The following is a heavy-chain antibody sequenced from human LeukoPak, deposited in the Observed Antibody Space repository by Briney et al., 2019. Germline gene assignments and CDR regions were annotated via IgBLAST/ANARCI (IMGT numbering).Heavy chain of an antibody. CDR1: GFIFGDYA. D-gene: IGHD5-12*01. Sequence: GGSLRLSCTGSGFIFGDYALSWVRQAPGKGLKWIAFIKSNTYGGTTEYTASVEGGFTISRDDSKSIAYLQMNSLKIEDTGVYYCSRDRSLASSQYYYYYGMDVWGRGTTVTVSS. J-gene: IGHJ6*02. CDR3: SRDRSLASSQYYYYYGMDV. V-gene: IGHV3-49*04. CDR2: IKSNTYGGTT.